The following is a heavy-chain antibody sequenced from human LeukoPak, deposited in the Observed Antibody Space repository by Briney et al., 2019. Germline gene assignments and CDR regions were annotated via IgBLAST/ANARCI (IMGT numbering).Heavy chain of an antibody. Sequence: ASVQVSCKASGYTFNNHYMYWVRQAPGQGLEWMGVINPSGGSTSYAQKFQGRVTMTRDTSTRTVYMEVNSLRSEDTAVYYCARQGTYSSAIGMGYWGQGTLVTVSS. J-gene: IGHJ4*02. CDR2: INPSGGST. CDR1: GYTFNNHY. D-gene: IGHD6-19*01. V-gene: IGHV1-46*02. CDR3: ARQGTYSSAIGMGY.